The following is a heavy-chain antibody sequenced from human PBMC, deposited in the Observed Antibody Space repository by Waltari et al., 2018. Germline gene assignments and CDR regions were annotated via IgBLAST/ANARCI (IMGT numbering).Heavy chain of an antibody. Sequence: KKPGSSVKVSCKASGGTFSSYAISWVRQAPGQGLEWMGGIIPIFGTANYAQKFQGRVTITADESTSTAYMELSSLRSEDTAVYYCARLRGYSGYDSLDAFDIWGQGTMVTVSS. CDR3: ARLRGYSGYDSLDAFDI. V-gene: IGHV1-69*13. CDR1: GGTFSSYA. D-gene: IGHD5-12*01. CDR2: IIPIFGTA. J-gene: IGHJ3*02.